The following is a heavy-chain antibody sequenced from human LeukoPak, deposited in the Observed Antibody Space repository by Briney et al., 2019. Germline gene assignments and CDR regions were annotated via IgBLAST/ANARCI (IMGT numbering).Heavy chain of an antibody. CDR3: ARDHTQNFYWGESLYYYMDV. Sequence: GGSLRLSCAASGFTFSSYAMSWVRQAPGKGLEWVSAISGSGGSTYYADSVKGRFTISRDNSKNTLYLQMNSLRVEDTAVYYCARDHTQNFYWGESLYYYMDVWGKGTTVTVSS. V-gene: IGHV3-23*01. J-gene: IGHJ6*03. CDR2: ISGSGGST. CDR1: GFTFSSYA. D-gene: IGHD7-27*01.